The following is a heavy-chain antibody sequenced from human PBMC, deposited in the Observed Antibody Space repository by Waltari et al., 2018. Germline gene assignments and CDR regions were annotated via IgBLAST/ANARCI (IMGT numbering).Heavy chain of an antibody. J-gene: IGHJ3*02. CDR3: ARAATSTVTTYGAFDI. CDR2: IYSGGST. V-gene: IGHV3-NL1*01. Sequence: QVQLVESGGGVVQPGGSLRLTCAASGFIFTDYGLHWVRQAPGKGLEWVSVIYSGGSTYYADSVKGRFTISRDNSKNTLYLQMNSLRAEDTAVYYCARAATSTVTTYGAFDIWGQGTMVTVSS. CDR1: GFIFTDYG. D-gene: IGHD4-17*01.